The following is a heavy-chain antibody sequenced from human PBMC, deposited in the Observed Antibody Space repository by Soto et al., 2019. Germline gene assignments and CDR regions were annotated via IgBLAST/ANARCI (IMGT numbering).Heavy chain of an antibody. J-gene: IGHJ3*02. CDR3: ARGYIVGATTTHALDI. CDR1: GYTLTSYG. V-gene: IGHV1-18*04. CDR2: ISAYNGNT. D-gene: IGHD1-26*01. Sequence: ASVKVSCKASGYTLTSYGISWVRQAPGQGLEWMGWISAYNGNTNYAQELQGRVTMTTDTSTSTAYMELRSLRSDDTAVYYCARGYIVGATTTHALDIWGQGTMVTVSS.